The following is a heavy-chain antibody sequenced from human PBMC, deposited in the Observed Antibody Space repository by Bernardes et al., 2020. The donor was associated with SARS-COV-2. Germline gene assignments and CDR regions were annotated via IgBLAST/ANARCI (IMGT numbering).Heavy chain of an antibody. CDR3: ARQHCSGGSCYLDY. CDR1: GFTFSSYS. D-gene: IGHD2-15*01. J-gene: IGHJ4*02. V-gene: IGHV3-48*02. Sequence: GGSLRLSCAASGFTFSSYSMNWVRQAPGKGLEWVSYISSSSSTIYYADSVKGRFTISRDNAKNSLYLQMNSLRDEDTAVYYCARQHCSGGSCYLDYWGQGTLVTVSS. CDR2: ISSSSSTI.